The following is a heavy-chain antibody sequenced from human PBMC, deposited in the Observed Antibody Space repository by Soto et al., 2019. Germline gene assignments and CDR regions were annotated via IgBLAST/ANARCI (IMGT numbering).Heavy chain of an antibody. CDR1: GDSISSYY. CDR2: IYSSGST. J-gene: IGHJ6*02. Sequence: SETLSLTCTVSGDSISSYYWSWIRQPPGKGLEWIGYIYSSGSTNYNPTLKSRVTISVDTSRNQFSLKLSSVTTADTAVYYCARDRLVTSTGGMDVWGQGTTVTV. V-gene: IGHV4-59*01. CDR3: ARDRLVTSTGGMDV. D-gene: IGHD3-3*01.